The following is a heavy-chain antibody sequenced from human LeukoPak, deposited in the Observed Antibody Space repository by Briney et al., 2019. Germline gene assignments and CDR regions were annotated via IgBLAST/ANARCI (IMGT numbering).Heavy chain of an antibody. CDR1: GFTFSNYG. CDR3: AKVGASEWSIVLGPIKY. J-gene: IGHJ4*02. V-gene: IGHV3-30*18. CDR2: ISYDGSNK. D-gene: IGHD2-8*01. Sequence: QAGGSLRLSCAASGFTFSNYGMHWVRQAPGKGLEWVAVISYDGSNKYYADSVKGRFTISRDNSKNTLHLQMSSLRAEDTAVYYCAKVGASEWSIVLGPIKYWGQGTLVSVSS.